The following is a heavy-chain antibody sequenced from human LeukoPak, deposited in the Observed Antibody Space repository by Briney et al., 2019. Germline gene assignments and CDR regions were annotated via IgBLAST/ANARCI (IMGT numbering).Heavy chain of an antibody. CDR1: GFSFSSFA. CDR3: AKRITVSAGYYLDS. D-gene: IGHD2-8*01. J-gene: IGHJ4*02. CDR2: VSGGGAYT. V-gene: IGHV3-23*01. Sequence: GRSLRLSCVGSGFSFSSFAMSWVRQAPGKGLEWVSTVSGGGAYTYYADSAKGRFTVSRDDSKSMHFLQMNSLRPEDTALYFCAKRITVSAGYYLDSWGQGTLVTVSS.